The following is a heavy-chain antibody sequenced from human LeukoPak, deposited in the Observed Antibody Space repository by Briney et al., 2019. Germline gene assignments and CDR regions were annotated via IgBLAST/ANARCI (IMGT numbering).Heavy chain of an antibody. J-gene: IGHJ4*02. D-gene: IGHD3-22*01. CDR2: ISGSGGST. CDR3: AKDPGSSGYYSY. CDR1: GFTFSSYA. V-gene: IGHV3-23*01. Sequence: GGALRLSCAASGFTFSSYAMSWVRQARGKGLEWVSAISGSGGSTYYADSVKGRFTIFRDNSKNTLYLQMNSLRAEDTAVYYCAKDPGSSGYYSYWGQGTLVTVSS.